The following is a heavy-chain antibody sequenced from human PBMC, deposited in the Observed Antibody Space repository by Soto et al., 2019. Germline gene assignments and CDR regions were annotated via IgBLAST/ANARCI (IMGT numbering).Heavy chain of an antibody. J-gene: IGHJ4*02. CDR1: GGSISSSSYY. D-gene: IGHD6-13*01. CDR3: ARLDSGAAAVVY. V-gene: IGHV4-39*01. Sequence: QLQLQESGPGLVKPSETLSLTCTVSGGSISSSSYYWGWIRQPPGKGLECIGSIYYSGSTYYNPSLTSGVTISVDTSKNQYSLKLSSVTAADTAVYYCARLDSGAAAVVYWGQGTLVTVSS. CDR2: IYYSGST.